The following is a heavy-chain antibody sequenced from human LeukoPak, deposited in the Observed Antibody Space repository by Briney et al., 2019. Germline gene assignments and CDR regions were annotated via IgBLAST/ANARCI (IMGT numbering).Heavy chain of an antibody. Sequence: PGGSLRLSCAASGFTFSNYWMSWVRQAPGKGLEWVANIKQDRSEKYYVDSVKGRFSISRDSSKNILYLQVNSLRAEDTAVYYCAKDRCSNGIGCYYYYMDVWGKGTTVTISS. V-gene: IGHV3-7*01. CDR2: IKQDRSEK. CDR3: AKDRCSNGIGCYYYYMDV. CDR1: GFTFSNYW. J-gene: IGHJ6*03. D-gene: IGHD2-8*01.